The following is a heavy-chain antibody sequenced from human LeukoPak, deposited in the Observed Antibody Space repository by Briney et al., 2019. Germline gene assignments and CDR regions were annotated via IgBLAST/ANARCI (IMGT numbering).Heavy chain of an antibody. V-gene: IGHV3-64D*09. J-gene: IGHJ2*01. CDR3: VKLAAPGAIWYFDL. CDR2: ISSNGGSA. D-gene: IGHD3-10*01. Sequence: GGSLRLSCSASGFTFSNYAMHWVRQAPGKGLKDVSGISSNGGSAYYADSVRDRFTISRDNSKNTLYLQMSSLRTEDTAMYYCVKLAAPGAIWYFDLWGRGTLVTVSS. CDR1: GFTFSNYA.